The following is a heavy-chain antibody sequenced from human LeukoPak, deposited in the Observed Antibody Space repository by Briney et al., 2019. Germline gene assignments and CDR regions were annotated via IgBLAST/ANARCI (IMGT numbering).Heavy chain of an antibody. D-gene: IGHD7-27*01. J-gene: IGHJ4*02. V-gene: IGHV3-48*02. CDR1: GFTFSSYS. Sequence: GGSLRLSCAASGFTFSSYSMNWVRQAPGKGLEWVSHIDSSGSTIYYADSVKGRFTISRDNAKSSLYLQMDSLRDEDTAVYYCARPVGTEYWGQGTLVTVSS. CDR2: IDSSGSTI. CDR3: ARPVGTEY.